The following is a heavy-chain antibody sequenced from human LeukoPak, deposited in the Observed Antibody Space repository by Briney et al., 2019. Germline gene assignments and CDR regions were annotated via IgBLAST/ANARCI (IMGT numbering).Heavy chain of an antibody. Sequence: PGGSLRLSCEASGFTVSSTHMVWVRQAPGKGLEWVSVTYTGGNSYYAGSVQGRFIISRDISKNTPYLQMNNLRAEDSALYYCARGGRGSAAVVAPRSFDIWSQGTMVTVSS. D-gene: IGHD3-22*01. CDR1: GFTVSSTH. CDR2: TYTGGNS. CDR3: ARGGRGSAAVVAPRSFDI. J-gene: IGHJ3*02. V-gene: IGHV3-53*01.